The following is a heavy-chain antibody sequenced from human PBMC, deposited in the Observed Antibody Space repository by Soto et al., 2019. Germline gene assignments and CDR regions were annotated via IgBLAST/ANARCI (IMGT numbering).Heavy chain of an antibody. Sequence: EVQLVESGGGVVHPGGSLRLSCSASGFTFEDYAVHWVRQSLGKDPEWISLINADGSDTYYADSVKGRFTISRDNRKDSFYLQMNSLRLEDTAIYYCAKARFYFDSSPFDSWGQGTLVTVTS. V-gene: IGHV3-43*02. D-gene: IGHD3-22*01. CDR3: AKARFYFDSSPFDS. J-gene: IGHJ4*02. CDR1: GFTFEDYA. CDR2: INADGSDT.